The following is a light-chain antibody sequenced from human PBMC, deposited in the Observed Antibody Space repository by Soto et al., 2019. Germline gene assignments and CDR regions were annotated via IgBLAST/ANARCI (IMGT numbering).Light chain of an antibody. CDR2: DAS. Sequence: PGERATLSCRASQSVGSYLAWYQQKPGQAPRLLIYDASNRATGIPTRFSGSGSGTDFTLTISSLEPEDFAVYYCQQRNNWPPVFTFGPGTKVDIK. CDR3: QQRNNWPPVFT. J-gene: IGKJ3*01. CDR1: QSVGSY. V-gene: IGKV3-11*01.